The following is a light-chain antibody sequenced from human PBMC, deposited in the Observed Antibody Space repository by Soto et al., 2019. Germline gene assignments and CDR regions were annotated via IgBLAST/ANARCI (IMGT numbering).Light chain of an antibody. CDR1: QSLNTD. J-gene: IGKJ1*01. V-gene: IGKV3-20*01. Sequence: EILLTQSPASLSVSPGESATLSCRASQSLNTDLAWYQQKPGQAPRLLLYGASTRATGTPTRFSGSGSGTDFTLTISRLEPEDFAVYYCQQYGSSGTFGQGTKVDI. CDR3: QQYGSSGT. CDR2: GAS.